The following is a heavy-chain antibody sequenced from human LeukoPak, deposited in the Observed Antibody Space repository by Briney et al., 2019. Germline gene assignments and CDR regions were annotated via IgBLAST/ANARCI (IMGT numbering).Heavy chain of an antibody. CDR1: GFTVSSKY. V-gene: IGHV3-53*01. J-gene: IGHJ4*02. Sequence: PGGSLRLSCAASGFTVSSKYLSWVRQAPGKGLEWVSVIYSGGNTDYGDSVKGRFTISRDNSKNTLYLQMNSLRADDAAVYYCCGSSWYGYFDYWGQGTLVTVSS. D-gene: IGHD6-13*01. CDR2: IYSGGNT. CDR3: CGSSWYGYFDY.